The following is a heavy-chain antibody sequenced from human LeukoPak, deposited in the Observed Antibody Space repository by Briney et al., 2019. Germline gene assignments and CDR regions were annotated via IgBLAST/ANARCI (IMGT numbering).Heavy chain of an antibody. CDR2: IIPILGIA. V-gene: IGHV1-69*04. Sequence: SVKVSCKASGGTFSSYAISWVRQAPGQGLEWMGRIIPILGIANYAQKFRGRVTITADKSTSTAYMELSSLRSEDTAVYYCARDRVATTDSDAFDIWGQGTMVTVSS. D-gene: IGHD5-12*01. CDR1: GGTFSSYA. CDR3: ARDRVATTDSDAFDI. J-gene: IGHJ3*02.